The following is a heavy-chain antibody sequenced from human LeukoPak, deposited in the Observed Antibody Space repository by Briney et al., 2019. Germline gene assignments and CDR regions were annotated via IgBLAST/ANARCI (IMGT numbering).Heavy chain of an antibody. CDR2: ITRSSHYI. J-gene: IGHJ4*02. V-gene: IGHV3-21*06. Sequence: NPGGSLRLSCAASGFTFSSYSMNWVRQAPGKGLEWVSSITRSSHYIYYADSVKGRFTISRDNAKNLLYLQMNSLRAEDTAVYYCARNTGYEYYSDSSGYTFDYWGQGTLVTVSS. D-gene: IGHD3-22*01. CDR3: ARNTGYEYYSDSSGYTFDY. CDR1: GFTFSSYS.